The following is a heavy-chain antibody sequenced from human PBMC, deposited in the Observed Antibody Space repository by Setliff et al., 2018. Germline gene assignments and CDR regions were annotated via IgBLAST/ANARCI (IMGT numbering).Heavy chain of an antibody. CDR1: GYTFTGHY. CDR2: IKPNTGGT. J-gene: IGHJ6*03. Sequence: ASVKVSCKASGYTFTGHYLHWVRQAPGQGLEWMGRIKPNTGGTTYAQKFLGRVTMTGVTSINTTYMELSGLRSDDTAVYYCARTAYYGSGTFPYYYYYYLDVWGKGTTVNV. CDR3: ARTAYYGSGTFPYYYYYYLDV. D-gene: IGHD3-10*01. V-gene: IGHV1-2*06.